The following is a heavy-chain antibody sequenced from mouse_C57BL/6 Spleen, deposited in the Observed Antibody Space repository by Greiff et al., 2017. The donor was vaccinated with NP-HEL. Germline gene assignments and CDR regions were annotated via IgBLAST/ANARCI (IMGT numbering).Heavy chain of an antibody. CDR1: GYTFTDYY. J-gene: IGHJ3*01. CDR3: ARDHEGFAY. CDR2: INPNNGGT. V-gene: IGHV1-26*01. Sequence: EVQLQQSGPELVQPGASVKISCKASGYTFTDYYMNWVKQSPEKSLEWIGDINPNNGGTSYNQKFKGKATLTVDKSSSTAYMELRSLTSADSAVYYWARDHEGFAYWGQGTLVTVSA.